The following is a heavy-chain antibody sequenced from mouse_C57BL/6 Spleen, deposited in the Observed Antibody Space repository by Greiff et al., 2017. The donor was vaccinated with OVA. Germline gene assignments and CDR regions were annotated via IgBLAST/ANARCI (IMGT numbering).Heavy chain of an antibody. CDR3: ARPVVAPYYAMDY. D-gene: IGHD1-1*01. J-gene: IGHJ4*01. V-gene: IGHV14-3*01. Sequence: EVKLQESVAELVRPGASVKLSCTASGFNIKNTYMHWVKQRPEQGLEWIGRIDPANGNTKYAPKFQGKATITADTSSNTAYLQLSSLTSEDTAIYYCARPVVAPYYAMDYWGQGTSVTVSS. CDR2: IDPANGNT. CDR1: GFNIKNTY.